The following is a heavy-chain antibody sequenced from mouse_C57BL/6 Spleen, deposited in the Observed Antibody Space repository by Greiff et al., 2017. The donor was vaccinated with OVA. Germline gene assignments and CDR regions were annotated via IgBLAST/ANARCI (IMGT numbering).Heavy chain of an antibody. CDR3: AREEGYYGSSYGYFDV. CDR2: ISYSGST. CDR1: GYSITSGYD. J-gene: IGHJ1*03. D-gene: IGHD1-1*01. V-gene: IGHV3-1*01. Sequence: EVMLVESGPGMVKPSQSLSLTCTVTGYSITSGYDWHWIRHFPGNKLEWMGYISYSGSTNYNPSLKSRISITHDTSKNHFFLKLNSVTTEDTATYYCAREEGYYGSSYGYFDVWGTGTTVTVSS.